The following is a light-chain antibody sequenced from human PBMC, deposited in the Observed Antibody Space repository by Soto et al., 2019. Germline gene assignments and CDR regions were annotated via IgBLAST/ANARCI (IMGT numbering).Light chain of an antibody. Sequence: DIQMTQSPSTLSASVGDRVTITCRASQSISSWLAWYQQKPGKAPKFLIYDASSLESGVPSRFSGSGSGTEFTLTISSLQPDDFATYYCQQYNTYSPTF. CDR2: DAS. CDR3: QQYNTYSPT. J-gene: IGKJ1*01. CDR1: QSISSW. V-gene: IGKV1-5*01.